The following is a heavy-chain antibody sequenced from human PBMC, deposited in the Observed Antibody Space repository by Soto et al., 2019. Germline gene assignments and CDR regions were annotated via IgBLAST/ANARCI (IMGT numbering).Heavy chain of an antibody. CDR2: IHSYGST. CDR3: AGHWLAGYGAFAP. D-gene: IGHD6-19*01. Sequence: QVQLQESGPGLVKPSGTLSLTCAVSGGSVSSDRWWTWVRQAPGKGLERIGEIHSYGSTNYNPSLKSRVTIFEGKVKNQFSGTFTSVTAAETAMYFCAGHWLAGYGAFAPWGQGTLVTVSS. V-gene: IGHV4-4*02. CDR1: GGSVSSDRW. J-gene: IGHJ5*02.